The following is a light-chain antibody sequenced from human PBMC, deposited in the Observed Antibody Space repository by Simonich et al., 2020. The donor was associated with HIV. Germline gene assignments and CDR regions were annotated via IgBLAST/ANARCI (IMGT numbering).Light chain of an antibody. CDR1: TSDVGIYNL. CDR2: EGS. Sequence: QSALPHPPSVPGSLGKPFPSPCTGTTSDVGIYNLASWYQQPPGKAPQLMIFEGSKRPSGVSNRFSGSKSGNTASLTISGLQAEDEANYYCCSYAGSYTWVFGGGTKLTVL. CDR3: CSYAGSYTWV. V-gene: IGLV2-23*01. J-gene: IGLJ3*02.